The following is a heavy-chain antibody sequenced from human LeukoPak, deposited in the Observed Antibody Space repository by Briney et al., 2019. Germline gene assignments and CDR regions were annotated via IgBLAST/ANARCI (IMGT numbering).Heavy chain of an antibody. V-gene: IGHV4-39*07. Sequence: SETLSLTCTVSGGSISSSSYYWGWIRQPPGKGLEWIGRFHTSGSTNYNPSLKSRVTMSVDTSKNQFSLKLSSVTAADTAIYYCAKGAGGFSYYNWFDPWGQGTLVTVSS. D-gene: IGHD5-18*01. CDR1: GGSISSSSYY. CDR2: FHTSGST. J-gene: IGHJ5*02. CDR3: AKGAGGFSYYNWFDP.